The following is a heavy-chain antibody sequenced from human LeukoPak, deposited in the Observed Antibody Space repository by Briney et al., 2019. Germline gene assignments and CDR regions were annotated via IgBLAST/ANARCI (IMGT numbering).Heavy chain of an antibody. CDR3: TTREIVVEPAQTSMVRGVLWRSDF. J-gene: IGHJ4*01. Sequence: ASVKVSCKVSGDTLTELSMHWVRQAPGKGLEWMGGFDPKEGERVYAQNFQGRFTMTEDTSSGTAYMEQNSLRSEDTAVYYCTTREIVVEPAQTSMVRGVLWRSDFWGHGTLVTVSS. V-gene: IGHV1-24*01. CDR2: FDPKEGER. CDR1: GDTLTELS. D-gene: IGHD3-10*01.